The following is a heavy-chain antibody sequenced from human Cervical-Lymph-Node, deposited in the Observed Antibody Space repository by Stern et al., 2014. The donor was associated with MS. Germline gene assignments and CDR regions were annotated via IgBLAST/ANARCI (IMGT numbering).Heavy chain of an antibody. V-gene: IGHV3-33*01. CDR2: IWYDGTNE. CDR1: GFAFSRHG. D-gene: IGHD2-15*01. CDR3: VRGHIAVVVTADGLDV. Sequence: VHLVESGGGVVQPGKSLRLSCTASGFAFSRHGMHWVRQVPGKWLEWVAVIWYDGTNEKYEDSVKGRFTISRDNSKNSLYLEMNSLRVEDTAVYYCVRGHIAVVVTADGLDVWGQGTTVTVSS. J-gene: IGHJ6*02.